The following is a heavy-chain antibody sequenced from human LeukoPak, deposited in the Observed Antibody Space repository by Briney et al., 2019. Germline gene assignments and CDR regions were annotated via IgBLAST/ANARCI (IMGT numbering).Heavy chain of an antibody. CDR1: GGSISSYY. CDR2: IYYSGST. Sequence: SETLSLTCTVSGGSISSYYWSWIRQPPGKGLEWIGYIYYSGSTNYNPSLKSRVTISVDTSKNQFSLKLSSVTAADTAVYYCARKRLPLYRDYDYWGQGTLVTVSS. CDR3: ARKRLPLYRDYDY. D-gene: IGHD4-17*01. V-gene: IGHV4-59*12. J-gene: IGHJ4*02.